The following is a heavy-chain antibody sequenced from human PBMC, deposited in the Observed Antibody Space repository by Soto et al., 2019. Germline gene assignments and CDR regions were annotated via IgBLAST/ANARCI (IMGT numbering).Heavy chain of an antibody. V-gene: IGHV3-21*01. D-gene: IGHD2-15*01. Sequence: GGSLRLSCAASGFTFSSYSKNWVRQAPGKGLEWVSSISSSSTYIYYADSVKGRFTISRDNAKNSLYLQMNSLRAEDTAVYYCATYCSGTSCYSGVAYWGQGTLVTVSS. J-gene: IGHJ4*02. CDR1: GFTFSSYS. CDR3: ATYCSGTSCYSGVAY. CDR2: ISSSSTYI.